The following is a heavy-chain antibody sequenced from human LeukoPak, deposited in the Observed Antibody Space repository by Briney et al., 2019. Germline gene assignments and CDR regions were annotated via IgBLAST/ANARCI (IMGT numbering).Heavy chain of an antibody. D-gene: IGHD5-12*01. CDR1: VYTFTNYG. V-gene: IGHV1-18*01. J-gene: IGHJ4*02. Sequence: GASVRVSPTASVYTFTNYGISWVRQAPGQGLEWVGWISAYNGDTKYAQKFQGRVTTTTDTSPSTAYMELRRLRSVAAAGYYFVINNPDYNLYWGQGTLVTVSS. CDR3: VINNPDYNLY. CDR2: ISAYNGDT.